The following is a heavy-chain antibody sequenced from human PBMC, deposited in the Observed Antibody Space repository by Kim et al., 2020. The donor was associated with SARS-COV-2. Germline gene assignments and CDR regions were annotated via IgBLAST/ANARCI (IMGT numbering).Heavy chain of an antibody. V-gene: IGHV3-21*01. CDR3: ASLSDASQADF. J-gene: IGHJ4*02. CDR1: GFTFSTYS. Sequence: GGSLRLSCAASGFTFSTYSMNWVRQAPGKGLEWVSSISSTSSYIFYADSVKGRFTISRDNAKNSLYLQMSSLRAEDTAVYYCASLSDASQADFWGQGTLVTVSS. CDR2: ISSTSSYI.